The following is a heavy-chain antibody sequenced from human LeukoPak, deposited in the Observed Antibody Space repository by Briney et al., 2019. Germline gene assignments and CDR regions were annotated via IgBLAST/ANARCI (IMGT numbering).Heavy chain of an antibody. Sequence: SETLSLTCTVSGGSISSSSYYWGWIRQPPGKGLEWIGYIYYSGSTYYNPSLKSRVTISVDTSKNQFSLKLSSVTAADTAVYYCARGQGLLRYFDWLDPARDLYYFDYWGQGTLVTVSS. V-gene: IGHV4-39*07. CDR1: GGSISSSSYY. CDR3: ARGQGLLRYFDWLDPARDLYYFDY. J-gene: IGHJ4*02. CDR2: IYYSGST. D-gene: IGHD3-9*01.